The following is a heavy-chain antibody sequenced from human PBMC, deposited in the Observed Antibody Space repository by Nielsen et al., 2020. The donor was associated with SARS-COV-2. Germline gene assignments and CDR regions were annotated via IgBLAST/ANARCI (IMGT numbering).Heavy chain of an antibody. CDR1: GFTFSSYG. Sequence: GGSLRLSCAASGFTFSSYGMHWVRQAPGKGLEWVAVISYDGSNKYYADSVKGRFTISRDNSKNTLYLQMNSLRAEDTALYYCAKARGRNSMFLDVWGQGTTVTVSS. CDR3: AKARGRNSMFLDV. V-gene: IGHV3-30*18. CDR2: ISYDGSNK. D-gene: IGHD3-10*02. J-gene: IGHJ6*02.